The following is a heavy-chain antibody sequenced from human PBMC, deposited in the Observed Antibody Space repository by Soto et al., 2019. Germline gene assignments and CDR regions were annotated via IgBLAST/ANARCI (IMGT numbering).Heavy chain of an antibody. J-gene: IGHJ4*02. CDR1: GFTFSTYA. CDR3: GKDGVVRGWYFDY. V-gene: IGHV3-23*01. D-gene: IGHD3-3*01. Sequence: VQLLESGGGLVQPGGSLRLSCAASGFTFSTYAMTWVRQAPGKGLEWVSTIDGSGGSTYYADSVKGRFTVSRDNSKNTLYLQVNSLRGEDTVLYFCGKDGVVRGWYFDYWGQGTLVTVSS. CDR2: IDGSGGST.